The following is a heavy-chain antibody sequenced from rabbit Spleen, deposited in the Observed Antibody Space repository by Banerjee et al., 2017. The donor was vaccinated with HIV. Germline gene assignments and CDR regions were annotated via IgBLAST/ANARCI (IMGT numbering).Heavy chain of an antibody. CDR2: IAGSSSGFT. CDR1: GFSFSSSYY. D-gene: IGHD4-1*01. CDR3: ARNANGGWDL. J-gene: IGHJ3*01. Sequence: QEQLVESGGGLVQPEGSLTLTCTASGFSFSSSYYMCWVRQAPGKGLEWISCIAGSSSGFTYSATWVKGRFTISSDNAQNTVDLQMNSLTPADTATYFCARNANGGWDLWGQGTLVTVS. V-gene: IGHV1S45*01.